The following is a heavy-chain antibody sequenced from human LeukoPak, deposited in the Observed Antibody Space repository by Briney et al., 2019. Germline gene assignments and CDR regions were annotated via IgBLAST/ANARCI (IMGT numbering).Heavy chain of an antibody. Sequence: GGSLRLSCAASGFTFSSYIMNWVRQVPGKGLEWVYADSVKGRFTISRDNAKNSLYLQMNSLRAEDTAVYYCARDVGPPFVVQDYYYGMDVWGQGTTVTVSS. V-gene: IGHV3-21*05. CDR1: GFTFSSYI. D-gene: IGHD1-1*01. CDR3: ARDVGPPFVVQDYYYGMDV. J-gene: IGHJ6*02.